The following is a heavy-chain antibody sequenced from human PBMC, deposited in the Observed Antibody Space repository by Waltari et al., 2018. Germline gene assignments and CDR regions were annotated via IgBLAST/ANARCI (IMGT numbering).Heavy chain of an antibody. J-gene: IGHJ2*01. CDR3: ARGPRIYMTTEYWYCDL. CDR1: GYTFTSYD. CDR2: MNPNSGNT. D-gene: IGHD4-17*01. Sequence: QVQLVQSGAEVKKPGASVKVSCKASGYTFTSYDINWVRQATGQGLEWMGWMNPNSGNTGYAQKFQGRVTITRNTSISTAYMELSSLRSEDTAVYYCARGPRIYMTTEYWYCDLWGRGTLVTVSS. V-gene: IGHV1-8*03.